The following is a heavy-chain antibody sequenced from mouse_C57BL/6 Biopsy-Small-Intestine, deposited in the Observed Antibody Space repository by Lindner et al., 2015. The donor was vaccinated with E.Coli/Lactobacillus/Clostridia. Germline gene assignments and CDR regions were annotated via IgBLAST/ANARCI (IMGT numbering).Heavy chain of an antibody. CDR2: INPKTGGT. V-gene: IGHV1-42*01. Sequence: VQLQESGPELVKPGASVKISCKASGYSFTDYYIHWVKQSPEKSLEWIGEINPKTGGTTFNQRFKAKATLTVDKSSSTAYMQLKNLTSEDSAVYYCAELSPFAYWGQGTLVSVSA. J-gene: IGHJ3*01. CDR3: AELSPFAY. CDR1: GYSFTDYY.